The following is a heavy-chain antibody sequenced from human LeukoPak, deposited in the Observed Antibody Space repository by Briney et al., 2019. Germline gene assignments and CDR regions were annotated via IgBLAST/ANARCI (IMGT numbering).Heavy chain of an antibody. V-gene: IGHV4-34*01. Sequence: SETLSLTCGVYGESSSGYFWNWIRQSPEKGLEWIGEINHSGTTDFNPSLKSRVSILVDTSKKQFSLRLTSVTAADTAVYYCATRSLKIAAARCFGNWGQGTPVLVSS. J-gene: IGHJ4*02. CDR1: GESSSGYF. CDR3: ATRSLKIAAARCFGN. CDR2: INHSGTT. D-gene: IGHD2-21*01.